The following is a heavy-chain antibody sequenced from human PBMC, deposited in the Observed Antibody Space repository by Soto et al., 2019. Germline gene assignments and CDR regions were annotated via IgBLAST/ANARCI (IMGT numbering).Heavy chain of an antibody. CDR3: AREVGCWSGYGTYYYGMDV. D-gene: IGHD3-3*01. CDR2: MWYDGINK. CDR1: VFTSSSYG. V-gene: IGHV3-33*01. J-gene: IGHJ6*02. Sequence: GAPLRLSCAASVFTSSSYGMHGVRQAPEKRVGGEAVMWYDGINKYYADSVKGRFTIARDNSKNTLYLQMNSLRAEDTAVYYCAREVGCWSGYGTYYYGMDVWGQGTTVTVSS.